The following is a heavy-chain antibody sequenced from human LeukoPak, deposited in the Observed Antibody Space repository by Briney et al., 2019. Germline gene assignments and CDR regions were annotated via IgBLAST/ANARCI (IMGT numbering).Heavy chain of an antibody. J-gene: IGHJ6*03. Sequence: GGSLRLSCAASGFTFSSHWMSWVRQAPGKGLEWVANIKQDGSEKYYVDSVKGRFTISRDNSKNTLYLQMNSLRAEDTAVYYCAKDTTVRTYYYYYMDVWGKGTTVTVSS. CDR1: GFTFSSHW. CDR3: AKDTTVRTYYYYYMDV. CDR2: IKQDGSEK. D-gene: IGHD1-1*01. V-gene: IGHV3-7*01.